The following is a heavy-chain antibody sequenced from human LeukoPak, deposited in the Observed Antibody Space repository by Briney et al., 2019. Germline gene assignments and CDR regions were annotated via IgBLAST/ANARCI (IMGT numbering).Heavy chain of an antibody. Sequence: ASVKVSCKASGGTFSSYAISWVRQAPGQGLEWMGGIIPIFGTANYAQKFQGRVTITADESTSTAYMELSSLRSEDTAVYYCASSLNYYDSSGYYPSLPHFDYWGQGTLVTVSS. CDR3: ASSLNYYDSSGYYPSLPHFDY. J-gene: IGHJ4*02. D-gene: IGHD3-22*01. V-gene: IGHV1-69*13. CDR2: IIPIFGTA. CDR1: GGTFSSYA.